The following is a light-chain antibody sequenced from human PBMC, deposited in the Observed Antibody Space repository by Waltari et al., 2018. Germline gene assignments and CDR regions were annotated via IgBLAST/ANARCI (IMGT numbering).Light chain of an antibody. V-gene: IGKV3-11*01. CDR1: QGVSSY. CDR3: QQRSNWPIT. Sequence: EIVLTQSPATLSLSPGERATLSCRASQGVSSYLAWYQQKPGQAPRLLIYDASNRAPGIPARFSGSGAGTDFTLTISSLEPEDFAVYYCQQRSNWPITFGQGTRLEIK. J-gene: IGKJ5*01. CDR2: DAS.